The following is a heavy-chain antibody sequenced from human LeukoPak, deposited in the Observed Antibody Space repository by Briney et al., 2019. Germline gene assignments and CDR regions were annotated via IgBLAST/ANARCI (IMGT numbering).Heavy chain of an antibody. V-gene: IGHV4-38-2*01. CDR3: ASRSGSYYGPFDY. CDR1: GYSISSGYY. D-gene: IGHD1-26*01. CDR2: VYHSGST. Sequence: SETLSLTCVVSGYSISSGYYWGWIRQPPGKGLEWIGSVYHSGSTYYNPSLKSRVTISVDTSKNQFSLKLSSVTAADTAVYYCASRSGSYYGPFDYWGQGTLVTVS. J-gene: IGHJ4*02.